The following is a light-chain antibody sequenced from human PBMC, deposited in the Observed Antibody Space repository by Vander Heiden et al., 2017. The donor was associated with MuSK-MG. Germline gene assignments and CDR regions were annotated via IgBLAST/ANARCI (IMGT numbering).Light chain of an antibody. CDR1: QSLVYSDVNTY. V-gene: IGKV2-30*01. J-gene: IGKJ3*01. CDR2: KVS. CDR3: MQGRHWPPGAR. Sequence: DVVMTQSPLSLPVSIGQQASISCRSSQSLVYSDVNTYLNWFQQRSCLSPRRVIYKVSYRDSGVPDRFIGSGSGTDFTLKISWVDADDVRVYYCMQGRHWPPGARFGPGTKVDIK.